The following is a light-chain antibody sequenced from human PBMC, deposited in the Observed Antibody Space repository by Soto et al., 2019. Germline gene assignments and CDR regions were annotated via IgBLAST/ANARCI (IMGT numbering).Light chain of an antibody. CDR3: QQYKSFSWT. CDR1: QSIVSW. CDR2: DAS. V-gene: IGKV1-5*01. Sequence: DILMTQSPSTLSASVGDRVTITCRASQSIVSWLAWYQQKPGKAPKVMIYDASSLESGVPSRFSGSGFGTEFTLTLSSLQPEDFATYYCQQYKSFSWTFGQGTKVDIK. J-gene: IGKJ1*01.